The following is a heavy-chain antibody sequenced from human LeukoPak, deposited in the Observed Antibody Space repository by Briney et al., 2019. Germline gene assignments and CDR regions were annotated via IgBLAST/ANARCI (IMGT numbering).Heavy chain of an antibody. Sequence: ASVKVSCKASGYTFTSYGISWVRQAPGQGLEWMGWISAYNGNTNYAQKLQGRVTMTTDTSTSTAYMELRSLRSDDTAVYYCASELTTGTSWGAFDIWGQGTMVNVSS. CDR2: ISAYNGNT. CDR1: GYTFTSYG. V-gene: IGHV1-18*01. J-gene: IGHJ3*02. D-gene: IGHD1-1*01. CDR3: ASELTTGTSWGAFDI.